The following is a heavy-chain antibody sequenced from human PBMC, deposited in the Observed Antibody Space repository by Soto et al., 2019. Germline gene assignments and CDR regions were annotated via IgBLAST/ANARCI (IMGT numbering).Heavy chain of an antibody. J-gene: IGHJ5*02. CDR2: LYYSGST. V-gene: IGHV4-39*01. CDR3: ASDIVVVPAVPGWFDP. CDR1: CGSISSSSNY. D-gene: IGHD2-2*01. Sequence: SETLSLTCTVSCGSISSSSNYCGWIRQPPGKGLEWIGSLYYSGSTYYNPSLKSRVTISVDTSKNQFSLKLSSVTAADTAVYYCASDIVVVPAVPGWFDPWGQGTLVTVSS.